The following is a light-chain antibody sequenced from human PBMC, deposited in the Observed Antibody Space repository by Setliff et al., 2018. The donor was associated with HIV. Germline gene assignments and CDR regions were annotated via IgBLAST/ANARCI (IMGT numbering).Light chain of an antibody. V-gene: IGLV1-40*01. CDR3: SSYAGNKGDV. CDR1: SSNIGAGYD. CDR2: GSS. J-gene: IGLJ1*01. Sequence: QSALTQPPSVSGAPGQRVTISCTGSSSNIGAGYDVHWYQQLPGTAPKLLIYGSSNRPSGVPDRFSGSRSGTSASLAITGLQAEDEADYYCSSYAGNKGDVFGTGTKV.